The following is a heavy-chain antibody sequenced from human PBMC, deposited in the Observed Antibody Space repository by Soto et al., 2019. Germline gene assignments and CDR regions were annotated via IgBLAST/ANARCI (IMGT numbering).Heavy chain of an antibody. CDR3: SRPFIFVGYCSSTSCPDDAFDI. CDR1: GYSFTSYW. CDR2: IYPGDSDT. J-gene: IGHJ3*02. D-gene: IGHD2-2*01. V-gene: IGHV5-51*01. Sequence: PGESLKISCKGSGYSFTSYWIGWVRQMPGKGLEWMGIIYPGDSDTRYSPSFQGQVTISADKSISTAYLQWSSLKASDTAMYYCSRPFIFVGYCSSTSCPDDAFDIWGQGTMVTVSS.